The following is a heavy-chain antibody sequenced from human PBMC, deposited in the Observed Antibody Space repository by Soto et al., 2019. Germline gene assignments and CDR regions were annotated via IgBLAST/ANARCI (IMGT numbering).Heavy chain of an antibody. CDR1: GGSISSYY. D-gene: IGHD3-3*01. V-gene: IGHV4-59*01. CDR3: ARDGPHDFWSGYYSFGMDV. Sequence: TLSLTCTVSGGSISSYYWSWIRQPPGKGLEWIGYIYYSGSTNYNPSLKSRVTISVDTSKNQFSLKLSSVTAADTAVYYCARDGPHDFWSGYYSFGMDVWGQGTTVTVSS. J-gene: IGHJ6*02. CDR2: IYYSGST.